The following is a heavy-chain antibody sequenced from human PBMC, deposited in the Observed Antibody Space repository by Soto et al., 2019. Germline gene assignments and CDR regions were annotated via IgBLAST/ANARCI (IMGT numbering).Heavy chain of an antibody. CDR1: GGSLISYY. J-gene: IGHJ4*02. V-gene: IGHV4-39*01. CDR3: ARYVIGDFWSGYFFDY. Sequence: SETLSLTCTVSGGSLISYYWGWIRQPPGKGLEWIGSIYYSGSTYYNPSLKSRVTISVDTSKNQFSLKLSSVTAADTAVYYCARYVIGDFWSGYFFDYWRQGTLVTVPQ. CDR2: IYYSGST. D-gene: IGHD3-3*01.